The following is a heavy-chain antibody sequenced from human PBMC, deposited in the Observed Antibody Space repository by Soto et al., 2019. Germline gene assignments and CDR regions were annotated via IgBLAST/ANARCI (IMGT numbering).Heavy chain of an antibody. Sequence: LSLTCTVSGGSISSGGYYWSWIRQHPGKGLEWIGYIYYSGSTYYNPSLKSRVTISVDTSKNQFSLKLSSVTAADTAVYYCARGRYYYDSSGYYYENWFDPWGQGTLVTVSS. V-gene: IGHV4-31*03. J-gene: IGHJ5*02. CDR3: ARGRYYYDSSGYYYENWFDP. D-gene: IGHD3-22*01. CDR1: GGSISSGGYY. CDR2: IYYSGST.